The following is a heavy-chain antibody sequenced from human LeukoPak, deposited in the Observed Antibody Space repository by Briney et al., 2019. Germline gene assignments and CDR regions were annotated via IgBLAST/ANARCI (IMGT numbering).Heavy chain of an antibody. CDR1: GFTFSSSS. CDR3: AKEIFSGLMYIDY. V-gene: IGHV3-23*01. CDR2: ITDAVGST. D-gene: IGHD5-12*01. J-gene: IGHJ4*02. Sequence: GGSLRLSCAASGFTFSSSSISWVRQAPGKGLEWVSAITDAVGSTHYADSVKGRFTISSDNSKNTVYLQMNSLRPEDMAVYYCAKEIFSGLMYIDYWGQGTLVTVSS.